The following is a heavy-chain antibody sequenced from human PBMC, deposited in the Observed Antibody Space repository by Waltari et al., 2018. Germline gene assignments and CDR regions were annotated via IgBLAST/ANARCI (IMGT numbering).Heavy chain of an antibody. Sequence: VQLVESGGGLVNPGESLRLSCTASGFTFSTYNMNWVRQAPGKGLEWVSSIISGSSYTFYADSVKGRFTISRDNAKNSLYLQMNSLRTEDTAGYYCARYSGTYRDYWGQGILVTVSS. J-gene: IGHJ4*02. V-gene: IGHV3-21*01. CDR2: IISGSSYT. CDR1: GFTFSTYN. CDR3: ARYSGTYRDY. D-gene: IGHD1-26*01.